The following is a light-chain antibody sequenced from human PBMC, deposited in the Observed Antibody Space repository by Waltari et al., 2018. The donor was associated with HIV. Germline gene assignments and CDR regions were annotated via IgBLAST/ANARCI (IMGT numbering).Light chain of an antibody. V-gene: IGKV3-11*01. J-gene: IGKJ2*01. CDR1: QSVGKY. CDR2: DAS. Sequence: EIVLSQSPATLSLSPGERATLSCRASQSVGKYLAWYQQKPGQAPRLLIYDASDRATGIPARFSGSGSRTDFTLTISSLEPEDFAVYYCQQRTNLPPYTFGQGTKLEIK. CDR3: QQRTNLPPYT.